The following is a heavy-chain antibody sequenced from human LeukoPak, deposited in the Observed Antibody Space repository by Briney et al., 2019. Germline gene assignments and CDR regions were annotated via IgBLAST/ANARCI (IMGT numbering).Heavy chain of an antibody. V-gene: IGHV3-7*01. J-gene: IGHJ4*02. D-gene: IGHD3-16*02. CDR2: IKQDGSEK. CDR1: GFTFSSHC. Sequence: GGSLRLSCAASGFTFSSHCMNWARQAPGKGVEGVANIKQDGSEKYYVDSVKGRFPISRDNAKISLYLQMNTLRAEDTAVYDCARGTAGGVINWGIDYWGQGTLVTVSS. CDR3: ARGTAGGVINWGIDY.